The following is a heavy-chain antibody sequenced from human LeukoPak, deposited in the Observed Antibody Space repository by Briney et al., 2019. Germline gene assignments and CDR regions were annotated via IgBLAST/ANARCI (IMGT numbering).Heavy chain of an antibody. V-gene: IGHV4-34*01. Sequence: SETMSLTCAVYGGSFSGYYWNWIRQAPGKRLEWIGEIHHSGTSNYNPALKSRVHISVDPSKKQFSLKLSSVTAADTAVYYCARSGTYQHSSSYDYWGQGTLVTVSS. CDR2: IHHSGTS. CDR1: GGSFSGYY. D-gene: IGHD6-13*01. CDR3: ARSGTYQHSSSYDY. J-gene: IGHJ4*02.